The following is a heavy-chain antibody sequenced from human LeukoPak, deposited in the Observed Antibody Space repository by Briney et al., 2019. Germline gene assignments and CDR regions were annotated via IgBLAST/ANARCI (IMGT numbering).Heavy chain of an antibody. CDR1: GGTFSSYA. Sequence: ASVKVSCKASGGTFSSYAISWVRQAPGQGLEWMGGIIPIFGTANYAQKFQGRVTITADESTSTAYMELSSLRSEDTAVYYCARDRVERQWLVIAFYYYYGMDVWGQGTTVTVSS. J-gene: IGHJ6*02. D-gene: IGHD6-19*01. CDR2: IIPIFGTA. V-gene: IGHV1-69*13. CDR3: ARDRVERQWLVIAFYYYYGMDV.